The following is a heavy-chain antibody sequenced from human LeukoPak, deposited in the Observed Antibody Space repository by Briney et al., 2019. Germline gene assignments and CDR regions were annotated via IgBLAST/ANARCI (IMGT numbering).Heavy chain of an antibody. V-gene: IGHV4-34*01. CDR3: ARGSAMIVVVIKYLTRGWFDP. CDR2: INHSGST. D-gene: IGHD3-22*01. Sequence: SETLSLTCAVYGGSFSGYYWSWIRQPPGKGLEWIGEINHSGSTNYNPSLKSRVTISVDTSKNQFSLKLSSVTAADTAVYYCARGSAMIVVVIKYLTRGWFDPWGQGTLVTVSS. J-gene: IGHJ5*02. CDR1: GGSFSGYY.